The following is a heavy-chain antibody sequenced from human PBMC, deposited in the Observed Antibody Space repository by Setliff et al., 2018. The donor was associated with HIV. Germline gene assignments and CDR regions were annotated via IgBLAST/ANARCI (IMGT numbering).Heavy chain of an antibody. D-gene: IGHD6-19*01. J-gene: IGHJ4*02. CDR3: ARGSCSGCYLSDY. V-gene: IGHV1-3*01. CDR1: GFTLTSYV. CDR2: TNAGSGNT. Sequence: GASVKVSCKTSGFTLTSYVIHWVRQAPGQRLEWMGWTNAGSGNTKYSQRFQGRVTLTWDTSASTAYMEVSSLTSEDTAVYYCARGSCSGCYLSDYWGLGTLVTVSS.